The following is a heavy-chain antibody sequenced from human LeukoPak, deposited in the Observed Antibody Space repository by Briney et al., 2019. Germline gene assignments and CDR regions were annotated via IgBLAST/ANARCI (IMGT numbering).Heavy chain of an antibody. CDR2: ISNSGSDT. CDR3: ARDYYDSSGYYYYYYYGMDV. D-gene: IGHD3-22*01. Sequence: PGGSLRLSCAASRFTFSDYTMTWIRQAPGKGLEWVSYISNSGSDTYSAESVRGRFSISRDNAKNSLYLQMNSLRAEDTAVYYCARDYYDSSGYYYYYYYGMDVWGQGTTVTVSS. CDR1: RFTFSDYT. V-gene: IGHV3-11*04. J-gene: IGHJ6*02.